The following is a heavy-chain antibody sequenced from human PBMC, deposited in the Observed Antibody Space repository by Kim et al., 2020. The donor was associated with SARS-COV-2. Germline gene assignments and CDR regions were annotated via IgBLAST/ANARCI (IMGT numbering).Heavy chain of an antibody. V-gene: IGHV3-15*01. CDR1: GFTFSNAW. J-gene: IGHJ4*02. CDR2: IKSKTDGGTT. CDR3: TPRLPYSSSSEFDY. Sequence: GGSLRLSCAASGFTFSNAWMSWVRQAPGKGLEWVGRIKSKTDGGTTDYAAPVKGRFTISRDDSKNTLYLQMNSLKTEDTAVYYCTPRLPYSSSSEFDYWGQGTLVTVSS. D-gene: IGHD6-6*01.